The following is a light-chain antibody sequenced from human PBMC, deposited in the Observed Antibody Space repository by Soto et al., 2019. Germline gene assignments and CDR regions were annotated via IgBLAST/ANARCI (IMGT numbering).Light chain of an antibody. J-gene: IGLJ1*01. CDR1: NIGSKR. CDR2: YDS. CDR3: QVWDITTDHYV. Sequence: SYELTQPPSVSVAPEKTARITCGGNNIGSKRVHLYRQKPGQAPVLVIYYDSDRPSGIPERFSGSNSGNTATLTISRVEAGDEADYYCQVWDITTDHYVFGTGTKVTVL. V-gene: IGLV3-21*04.